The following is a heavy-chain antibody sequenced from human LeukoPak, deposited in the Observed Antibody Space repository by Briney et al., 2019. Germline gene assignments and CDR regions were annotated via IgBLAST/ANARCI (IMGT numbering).Heavy chain of an antibody. V-gene: IGHV3-23*01. CDR2: ISGSGGST. D-gene: IGHD1-26*01. CDR1: GFTFSSYS. Sequence: GGSLRLSCAASGFTFSSYSMNWVRQAPGKGLEWVSAISGSGGSTYYADSVKGRFTISRDNSKNTLYLQMNSLRAEDTAVYYCAKGLVGATTPYYYGMDVWGQGTTVTVSS. J-gene: IGHJ6*02. CDR3: AKGLVGATTPYYYGMDV.